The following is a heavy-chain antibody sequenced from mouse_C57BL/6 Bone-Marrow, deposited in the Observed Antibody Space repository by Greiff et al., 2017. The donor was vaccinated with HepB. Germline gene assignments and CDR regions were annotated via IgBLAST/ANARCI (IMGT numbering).Heavy chain of an antibody. V-gene: IGHV6-6*01. CDR2: IRNKANNHAT. Sequence: EVMLVESGGGLVQPGGSMKLSCAASGFTFSDAWMDWVRQSPEKGLEWVAEIRNKANNHATYYAESVKGRFTISRDDSKSSVYLQMNSLRAEDTGIYYCTSLIYDGYFFDYWGQGTTLTVSS. CDR1: GFTFSDAW. CDR3: TSLIYDGYFFDY. J-gene: IGHJ2*01. D-gene: IGHD2-3*01.